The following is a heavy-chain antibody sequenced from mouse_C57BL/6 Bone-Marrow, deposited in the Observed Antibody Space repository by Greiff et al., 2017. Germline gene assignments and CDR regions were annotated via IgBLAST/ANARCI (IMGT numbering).Heavy chain of an antibody. J-gene: IGHJ3*01. CDR2: INPNNGGT. CDR3: ARLGDWEAY. D-gene: IGHD4-1*01. Sequence: EVQLQQSGPELVKPGASVKISCKASGYTFTDYYMNWVKQSHGKSLEWIGDINPNNGGTSYNQKFKGKATLTVDKSSSTAYLELRSLTSEDSAVYYCARLGDWEAYWGKGTLVTVSA. V-gene: IGHV1-26*01. CDR1: GYTFTDYY.